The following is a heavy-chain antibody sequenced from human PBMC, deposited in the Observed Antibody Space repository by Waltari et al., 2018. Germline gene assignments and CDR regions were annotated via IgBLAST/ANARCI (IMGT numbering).Heavy chain of an antibody. D-gene: IGHD3-10*01. V-gene: IGHV3-7*01. J-gene: IGHJ4*02. CDR3: ARDVGNVGGNY. CDR2: IKQDGSDI. CDR1: GFTFSYDW. Sequence: EVQLVESGGGLVQPGGSLRLSCLVSGFTFSYDWMSGVRQAPGKGLEWVANIKQDGSDIYYADSVKGRFTISRDNAKNSLYLQMNSLRAEDTAVYYCARDVGNVGGNYWGQGTLVTVSS.